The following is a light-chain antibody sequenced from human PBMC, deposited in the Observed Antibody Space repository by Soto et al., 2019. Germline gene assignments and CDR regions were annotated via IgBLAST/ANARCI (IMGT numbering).Light chain of an antibody. CDR1: SSDVGAYNY. V-gene: IGLV2-14*01. CDR3: SSYTSSSRSARV. CDR2: EVS. J-gene: IGLJ2*01. Sequence: QSVLTQPASVSGSPGQSITMSCTGTSSDVGAYNYVSWYQQHPGKAPKLMIYEVSNRPSGVSNRFSGSKSGNTASLTISGLQAEDEADYYCSSYTSSSRSARVFGVGTQLTVL.